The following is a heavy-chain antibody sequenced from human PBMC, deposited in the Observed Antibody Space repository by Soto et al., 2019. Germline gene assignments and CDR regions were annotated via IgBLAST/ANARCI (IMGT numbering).Heavy chain of an antibody. CDR3: ARGDTSGYDAFDI. Sequence: EVQLVESGGGLVQPGGSLRLSCAASGFTVSSNYMSWVRQAPGKGLEWVSVIYSGGSTYYADFVKGRFTISRDNSKNTAFLQMNSLRAEDTAVYYCARGDTSGYDAFDIWGQGTMVTVSS. J-gene: IGHJ3*02. V-gene: IGHV3-66*01. D-gene: IGHD3-22*01. CDR2: IYSGGST. CDR1: GFTVSSNY.